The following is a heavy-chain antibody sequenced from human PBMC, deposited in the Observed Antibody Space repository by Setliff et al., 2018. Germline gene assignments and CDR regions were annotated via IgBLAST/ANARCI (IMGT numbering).Heavy chain of an antibody. Sequence: ASVKVSCKGSGYTFSSHGYTWVRQAPGQALEWMGWISAYNGNTNYAQKFQGRVTMATDTSTSTAYMELRSLTSDDTAVYYCALEEYTSRWTKRFDPWGQGTLVTVSS. CDR3: ALEEYTSRWTKRFDP. CDR1: GYTFSSHG. D-gene: IGHD6-13*01. J-gene: IGHJ5*02. CDR2: ISAYNGNT. V-gene: IGHV1-18*04.